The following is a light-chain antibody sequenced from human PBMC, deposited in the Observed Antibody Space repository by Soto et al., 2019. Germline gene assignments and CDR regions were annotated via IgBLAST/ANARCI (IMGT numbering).Light chain of an antibody. CDR1: GSNIGAGYD. J-gene: IGLJ1*01. CDR3: QSYDSSPSGYV. V-gene: IGLV1-40*01. CDR2: ANI. Sequence: QSVLTQPPSVSGAPGQRVTFSCTGSGSNIGAGYDVHWYQQLPGTAPKLLIFANINRPSGVPDRFSGSKSGTSASLAITGLRAEDEADYYCQSYDSSPSGYVFGTGTKVTVL.